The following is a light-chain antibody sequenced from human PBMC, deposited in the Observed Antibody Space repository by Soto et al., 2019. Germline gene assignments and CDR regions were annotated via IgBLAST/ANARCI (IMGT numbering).Light chain of an antibody. CDR3: QQYGSSPIT. CDR1: QSVSSSY. Sequence: EIVLTQSPGTLSLSPGERATLSCRASQSVSSSYLAWYQQKPGQAPRLLIYGASSRATGIPDRFSGSWSGTYFTLTSSRLEPEDFAVYYCQQYGSSPITFGQGTRLEIK. CDR2: GAS. V-gene: IGKV3-20*01. J-gene: IGKJ5*01.